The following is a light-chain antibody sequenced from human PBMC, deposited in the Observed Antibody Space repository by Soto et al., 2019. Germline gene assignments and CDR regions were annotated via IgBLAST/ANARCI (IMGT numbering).Light chain of an antibody. Sequence: IMLTESTATVALSPGEGASLSCRASQRISSSLAWYQQKPGQAPRLLIYDASKRATAIPARFNASGSETDFTLTISSLEPEDFAVYYCQHLSLFGGGTKVDIK. CDR2: DAS. CDR1: QRISSS. J-gene: IGKJ4*01. CDR3: QHLSL. V-gene: IGKV3-11*01.